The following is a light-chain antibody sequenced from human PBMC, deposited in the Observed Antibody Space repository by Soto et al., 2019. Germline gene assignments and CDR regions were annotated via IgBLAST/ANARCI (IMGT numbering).Light chain of an antibody. CDR1: QSISNW. J-gene: IGKJ1*01. CDR3: QQYSSRST. CDR2: DAS. V-gene: IGKV1-5*01. Sequence: DIHLTPVPATLPASCRDRGTITCRASQSISNWLAWYQQKPGKAPNLLIYDASSLQSGVPSRFSGSGFGTEFTLTISSLQPGDFATYYCQQYSSRSTFGQGTKVDIK.